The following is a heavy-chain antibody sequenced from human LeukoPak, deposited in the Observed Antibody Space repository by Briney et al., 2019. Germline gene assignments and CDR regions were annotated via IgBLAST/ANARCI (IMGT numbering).Heavy chain of an antibody. CDR1: GFMFSTYG. CDR3: AKDYDSSGWAAFDI. D-gene: IGHD3-22*01. V-gene: IGHV3-33*06. Sequence: GRSLRLSCAASGFMFSTYGMHWVRQAPGKGLEWVAVIWYDGSNRYYADSVRGRLTISRDNSKNTLYLQMNSLRAEDTAVYYCAKDYDSSGWAAFDIWGQGTMVTVSS. J-gene: IGHJ3*02. CDR2: IWYDGSNR.